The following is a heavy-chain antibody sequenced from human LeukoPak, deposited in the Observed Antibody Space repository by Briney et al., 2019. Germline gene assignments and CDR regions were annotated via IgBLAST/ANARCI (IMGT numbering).Heavy chain of an antibody. V-gene: IGHV3-21*01. CDR3: TRVAQSGPTGWFDP. J-gene: IGHJ5*02. CDR1: GFNLNSYM. D-gene: IGHD3-10*01. Sequence: GGSLRLSCAASGFNLNSYMLNWVRQAPGKGLEWVSSISSTGSYIYYADSVKGRFTVSRDNPGNVVYLQMDSLRAEDTAVYYCTRVAQSGPTGWFDPWGQGTLVTVSS. CDR2: ISSTGSYI.